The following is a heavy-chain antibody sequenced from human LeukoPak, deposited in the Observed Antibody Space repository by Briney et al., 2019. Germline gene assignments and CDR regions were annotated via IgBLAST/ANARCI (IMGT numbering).Heavy chain of an antibody. D-gene: IGHD3-22*01. CDR3: ARGPRPGSSGYPNLDY. J-gene: IGHJ4*02. CDR1: ELTVSTNY. CDR2: IYGSSTA. Sequence: PGGSLRLSCAASELTVSTNYMNWDRQAPGRGLEWVSLIYGSSTANYADSVKGRFTISRDDSKNTLYLQMNSLRAEDTAVYYCARGPRPGSSGYPNLDYWGQGTLVTVSS. V-gene: IGHV3-53*01.